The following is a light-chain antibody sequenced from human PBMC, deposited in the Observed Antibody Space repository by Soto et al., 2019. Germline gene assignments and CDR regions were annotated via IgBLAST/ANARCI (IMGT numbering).Light chain of an antibody. CDR2: GAS. CDR1: QSVSSN. Sequence: EIVMTQSLATLSVSPGERATLSCRASQSVSSNLAWYQQKPGQAPRLLIYGASTRATGIPARFSGSGSGTEFTLTISSLQSEDFAVYYCQQYNNWPPFVYTFGQGTKLEIK. J-gene: IGKJ2*01. CDR3: QQYNNWPPFVYT. V-gene: IGKV3-15*01.